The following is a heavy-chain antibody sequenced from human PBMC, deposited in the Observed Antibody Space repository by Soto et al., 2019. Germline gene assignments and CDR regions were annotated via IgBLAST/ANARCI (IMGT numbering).Heavy chain of an antibody. J-gene: IGHJ1*01. CDR1: GFTFSSYG. CDR3: ARESQYYYDN. V-gene: IGHV3-33*01. CDR2: IWYDGSNK. Sequence: QVQLVESGGGVVQPGRSLRLSCAASGFTFSSYGMHWVRQAPGKGLEWVAVIWYDGSNKYYADSVKGRFTISRDNSKKTLYLQMNSLRAEDTAVYYCARESQYYYDNWGQGTLVTVSS. D-gene: IGHD3-22*01.